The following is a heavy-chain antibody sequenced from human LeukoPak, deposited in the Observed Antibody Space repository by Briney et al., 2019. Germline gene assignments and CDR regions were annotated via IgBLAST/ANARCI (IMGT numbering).Heavy chain of an antibody. J-gene: IGHJ4*02. Sequence: PGGSLRLSCAASGFTFSDHYMDWVRQAPGKGLEWVGRIRNKANRYTTEYAASVKGRFTISRDDVTNSLDLQMNSLKTEDTAMYYCARVTSSAGSSAVPDYWGQGTLVTVSS. D-gene: IGHD3-22*01. V-gene: IGHV3-72*01. CDR1: GFTFSDHY. CDR3: ARVTSSAGSSAVPDY. CDR2: IRNKANRYTT.